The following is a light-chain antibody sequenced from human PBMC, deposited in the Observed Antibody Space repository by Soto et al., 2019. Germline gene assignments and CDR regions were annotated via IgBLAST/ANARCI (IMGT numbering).Light chain of an antibody. CDR3: QQYDVHPKT. J-gene: IGKJ1*01. V-gene: IGKV1-5*01. CDR2: DAS. CDR1: QSVRSW. Sequence: DIQMTQSPSTLSASVGDRVTITCRASQSVRSWLAWYQQKPGRAPKFLIYDASSLETGVPSRFSGSGYGTDFTLTITSLQTDDFGTYHCQQYDVHPKTFGQGTKVDIK.